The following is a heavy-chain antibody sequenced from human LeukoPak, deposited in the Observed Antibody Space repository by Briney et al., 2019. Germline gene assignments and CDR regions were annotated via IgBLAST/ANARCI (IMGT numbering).Heavy chain of an antibody. V-gene: IGHV4-61*05. CDR2: IYFSGST. Sequence: SETLSLTCTVSGGSISSSSYYWGWIRQPPGKGLEWIGYIYFSGSTNYNPSLKSRVTISVDTSKNQFSLKLSSVTAADTAVYYCARGLDYGGNSGLDYWGQGTLVTVSS. J-gene: IGHJ4*02. D-gene: IGHD4-23*01. CDR3: ARGLDYGGNSGLDY. CDR1: GGSISSSSYY.